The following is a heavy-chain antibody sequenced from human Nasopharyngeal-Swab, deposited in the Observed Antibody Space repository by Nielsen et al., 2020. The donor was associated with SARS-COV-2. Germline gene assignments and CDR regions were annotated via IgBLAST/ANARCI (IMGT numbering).Heavy chain of an antibody. J-gene: IGHJ6*02. Sequence: SQTLSLTCAISGDSVSSNSAAWNWIRQSPSRGLEWLGRTYYRSKWYNDYAVSVKSRITINPDTSKNQFSLKLSSVTAADTAVYYCARFDFWSGYSYYGMDVWGQGTTVTVSS. V-gene: IGHV6-1*01. CDR1: GDSVSSNSAA. CDR2: TYYRSKWYN. D-gene: IGHD3-3*01. CDR3: ARFDFWSGYSYYGMDV.